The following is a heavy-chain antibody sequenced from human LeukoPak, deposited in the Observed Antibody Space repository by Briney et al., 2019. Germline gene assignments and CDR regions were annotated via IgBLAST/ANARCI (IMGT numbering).Heavy chain of an antibody. CDR2: ISAYNGNT. D-gene: IGHD6-6*01. CDR3: ARDEGIAARHDYYYGMDV. V-gene: IGHV1-18*01. Sequence: GASVTVSCTASGYTFTSYGISWVRQAPGQGLEWMGWISAYNGNTNYAQKLQGRVTMTTDTSTSTAYMELRSLRSDDTAVYYCARDEGIAARHDYYYGMDVWGQGTTVTVSS. CDR1: GYTFTSYG. J-gene: IGHJ6*02.